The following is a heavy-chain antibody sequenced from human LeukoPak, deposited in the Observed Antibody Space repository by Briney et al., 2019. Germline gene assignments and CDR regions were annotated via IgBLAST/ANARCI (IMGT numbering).Heavy chain of an antibody. J-gene: IGHJ4*02. D-gene: IGHD3-3*01. CDR3: ARNSRVPSYDFWSGLHFDY. CDR1: GGSISSGGYY. Sequence: PSETLSLTCTVPGGSISSGGYYWSWIRQHPGKGLEWIGYIYYSGSTYYNPSLKSRVTISVDTSKNQFSLKLSSVTAADTAVYYCARNSRVPSYDFWSGLHFDYWGQGTLVTVSS. V-gene: IGHV4-31*03. CDR2: IYYSGST.